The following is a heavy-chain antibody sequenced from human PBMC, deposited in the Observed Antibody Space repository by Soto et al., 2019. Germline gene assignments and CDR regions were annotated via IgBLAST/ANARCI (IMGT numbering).Heavy chain of an antibody. J-gene: IGHJ6*02. V-gene: IGHV3-23*01. Sequence: GGSLRLSCAASGFTFSSYAMSWVRQAPGKGLEWVSAISGSGGSTYYADSVKGRFTISRDNSKNTLYLQMNSLRAEDTAVYYCAKVRGSQQDYYYYYGMDVWGQGTKVTVS. CDR3: AKVRGSQQDYYYYYGMDV. CDR2: ISGSGGST. CDR1: GFTFSSYA. D-gene: IGHD1-26*01.